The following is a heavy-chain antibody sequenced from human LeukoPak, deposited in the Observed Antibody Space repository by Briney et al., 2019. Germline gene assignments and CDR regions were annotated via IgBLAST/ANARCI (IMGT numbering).Heavy chain of an antibody. CDR2: IYYSGST. Sequence: SETLSLTCTVSGGSISSYYWSWIRQPPGKGLEWIGYIYYSGSTNYSPSLKSRVTISVDTSKNRFSLKLSSVTAADTAVYYCARDKNYYGMDVWGQGTTVTVSS. CDR1: GGSISSYY. V-gene: IGHV4-59*01. J-gene: IGHJ6*02. CDR3: ARDKNYYGMDV.